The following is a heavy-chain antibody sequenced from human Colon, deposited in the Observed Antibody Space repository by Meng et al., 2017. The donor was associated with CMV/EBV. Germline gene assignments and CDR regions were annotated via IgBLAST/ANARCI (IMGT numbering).Heavy chain of an antibody. D-gene: IGHD6-19*01. CDR1: GYTFSDNY. Sequence: QVQLMHSGAGWKEPGASIKVSGKTAGYTFSDNYMHGVRQAPGQGLEWMGWIRSDGSATNYAQKFRGRVTMTRDASVSTAYMELSGLTSDDTAVYFCVRSSGWSLFDYWGPGALVTVSS. CDR2: IRSDGSAT. V-gene: IGHV1-2*02. J-gene: IGHJ4*02. CDR3: VRSSGWSLFDY.